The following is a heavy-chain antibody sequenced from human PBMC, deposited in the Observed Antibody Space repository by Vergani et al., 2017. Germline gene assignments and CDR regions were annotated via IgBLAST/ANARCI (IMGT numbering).Heavy chain of an antibody. J-gene: IGHJ4*02. V-gene: IGHV3-23*01. CDR3: AKQYFVSGNYLFDY. CDR1: EFTFSNYA. CDR2: ISGSGVSA. Sequence: EVQLFESGGGLVQPGGSLRLTCAASEFTFSNYAMNWVRQAPGKGLEWVSGISGSGVSAYYTDSVKGRFTISRDNSNNMLFLQMNNLRTEDTAIYYCAKQYFVSGNYLFDYWGQGTLVTVSS. D-gene: IGHD3-10*01.